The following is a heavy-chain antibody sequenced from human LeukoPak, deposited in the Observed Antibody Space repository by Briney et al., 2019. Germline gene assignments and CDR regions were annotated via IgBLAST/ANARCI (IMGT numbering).Heavy chain of an antibody. Sequence: PSETLSLTCTVSGGSISSSSYYWGWIRQPPGKGLEWIGEINHSGSTNYNPSLKSRVTISVDTSKNQFSLKLSSVTAADTAVYYCARGYTRGTYSSRSPFDYWGQGTLVTVSS. V-gene: IGHV4-39*07. J-gene: IGHJ4*02. CDR1: GGSISSSSYY. D-gene: IGHD6-13*01. CDR3: ARGYTRGTYSSRSPFDY. CDR2: INHSGST.